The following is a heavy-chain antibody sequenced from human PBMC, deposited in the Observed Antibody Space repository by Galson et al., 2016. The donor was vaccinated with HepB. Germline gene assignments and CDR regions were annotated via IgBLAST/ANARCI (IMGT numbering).Heavy chain of an antibody. CDR2: TYYRSERYN. CDR1: GDSVSSNSVA. V-gene: IGHV6-1*01. Sequence: CAISGDSVSSNSVAWNWIRQSPSRGLEWLGRTYYRSERYNDYAVSVKSRIIINPDTSKNQFSLQLNSVTPEDTAVYFCARERAGDFDYWGQGTLVTVSS. J-gene: IGHJ4*02. CDR3: ARERAGDFDY. D-gene: IGHD3-10*01.